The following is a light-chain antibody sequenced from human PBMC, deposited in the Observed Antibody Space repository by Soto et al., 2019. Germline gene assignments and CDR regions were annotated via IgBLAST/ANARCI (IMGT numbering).Light chain of an antibody. CDR1: ESISSW. J-gene: IGKJ4*01. CDR2: KAS. CDR3: QHDSVFPLT. Sequence: DIQMTQFPSTLSASVGDRVTITCRASESISSWLAWYQQKPGKAPKILIYKASTLQSGVPSRFTGSGSATEFALTISSLQPDDVATYCCQHDSVFPLTFGGGTKVEIK. V-gene: IGKV1-5*03.